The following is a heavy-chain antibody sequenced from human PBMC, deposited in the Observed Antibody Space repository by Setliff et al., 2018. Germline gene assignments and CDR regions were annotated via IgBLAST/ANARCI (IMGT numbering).Heavy chain of an antibody. CDR3: ARDQYTSGWYGPPESYFDC. J-gene: IGHJ4*01. CDR1: GGSLRGNAIF. D-gene: IGHD6-19*01. Sequence: PSETLSLTCTVSGGSLRGNAIFWGWFRQPAGKGLEWIGHVHPDGSTNYNPSLYSRLIISVDTSKNQFSLKLTSVTAADTAVYYCARDQYTSGWYGPPESYFDCWGLGILVTVSS. CDR2: VHPDGST. V-gene: IGHV4-61*09.